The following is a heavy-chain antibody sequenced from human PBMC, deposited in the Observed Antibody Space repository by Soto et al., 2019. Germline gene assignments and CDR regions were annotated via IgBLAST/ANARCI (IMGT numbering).Heavy chain of an antibody. CDR3: ARENSVQAWLHHFDH. CDR2: ISDDGASI. J-gene: IGHJ4*02. V-gene: IGHV3-48*03. Sequence: GGSLRLSCEASGFSFSSFAMNWVRQAPGRGLEWVSYISDDGASIYYADSLKGRFTISRDNAKNSLSLQMNNLRAEDTAVYYCARENSVQAWLHHFDHWGLGTLVTVLL. CDR1: GFSFSSFA. D-gene: IGHD5-18*01.